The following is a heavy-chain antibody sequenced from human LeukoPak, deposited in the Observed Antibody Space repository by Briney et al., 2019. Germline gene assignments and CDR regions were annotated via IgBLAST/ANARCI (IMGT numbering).Heavy chain of an antibody. CDR2: ST. CDR1: GGSVSSYY. CDR3: AEYSSGWYVFNY. V-gene: IGHV4-4*09. J-gene: IGHJ4*02. D-gene: IGHD6-19*01. Sequence: SETLSLICTVSGGSVSSYYWSWIRQPPGKGLEWIGYSTRYNPSLKRRVTISVDTSKNQFSLKLSSVTAADTAVYYCAEYSSGWYVFNYWGQGTLVTVSS.